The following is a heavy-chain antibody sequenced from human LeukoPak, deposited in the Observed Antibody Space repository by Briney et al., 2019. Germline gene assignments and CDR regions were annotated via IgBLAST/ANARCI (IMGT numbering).Heavy chain of an antibody. Sequence: GASVKVSCKASGGTFINYAINWVRQAPGPGLEWMGGIIPLFGTANYAQKFQGRVTITADESTSTVYMELNSLKSEDTAVYYCARGWDYDSGGRPTAYVYWGQGTLVTVSS. D-gene: IGHD3-22*01. V-gene: IGHV1-69*13. CDR2: IIPLFGTA. CDR3: ARGWDYDSGGRPTAYVY. J-gene: IGHJ4*02. CDR1: GGTFINYA.